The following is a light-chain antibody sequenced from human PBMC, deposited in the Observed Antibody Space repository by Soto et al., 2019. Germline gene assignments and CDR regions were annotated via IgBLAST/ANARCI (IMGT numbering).Light chain of an antibody. J-gene: IGLJ2*01. V-gene: IGLV2-14*03. CDR1: SSDVGGYNY. CDR3: SSYTSGSTHVV. Sequence: QSALTQPASVSGSPGQSITISCTGTSSDVGGYNYVSWYQQHPGKAPKLMIYDVNDRPSGVSDRFSGSKSGNTASLTISGLQAGEDADYFCSSYTSGSTHVVFGGGTKLTVL. CDR2: DVN.